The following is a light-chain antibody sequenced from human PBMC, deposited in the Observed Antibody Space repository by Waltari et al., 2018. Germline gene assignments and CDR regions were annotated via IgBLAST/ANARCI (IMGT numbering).Light chain of an antibody. V-gene: IGKV2-30*01. CDR2: KVS. Sequence: DVVMTQSPLSLPVTLGQPASISCRSSQSLVYSDGNTYLNWFQQRPGQTPRRLIYKVSNRDSGVPDRVSGSGSGTVFTLRISRVEAEDVAVYYCMQGTDWPYTFGQGTKLEIK. J-gene: IGKJ2*01. CDR1: QSLVYSDGNTY. CDR3: MQGTDWPYT.